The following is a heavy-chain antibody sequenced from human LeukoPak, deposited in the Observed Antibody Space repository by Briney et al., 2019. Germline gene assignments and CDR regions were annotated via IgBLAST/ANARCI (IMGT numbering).Heavy chain of an antibody. CDR3: AKDLNWGGR. J-gene: IGHJ4*02. V-gene: IGHV3-23*01. CDR2: ISGSGVT. Sequence: GGSLRLSCAASGFTFSTSAMTWVRQAPGKGLEWVSGISGSGVTDYADSVKGRFTISRDNSKNTPYLQMNSLRAEDTAVYYCAKDLNWGGRWGQGTLVTVSS. CDR1: GFTFSTSA. D-gene: IGHD7-27*01.